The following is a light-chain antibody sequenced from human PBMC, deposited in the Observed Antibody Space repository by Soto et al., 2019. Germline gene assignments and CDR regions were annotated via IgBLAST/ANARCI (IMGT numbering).Light chain of an antibody. CDR2: DAF. CDR3: QPYNNWPLG. V-gene: IGKV3-15*01. Sequence: EIMMTQSPATLSVSPGERATLSCRASQNINNKIAWYQQKPGQAPRLLMSDAFTRATGIPARFSGSGSGTEFTLNISSLQSEDFAVYYCQPYNNWPLGFGGGNKVEIK. CDR1: QNINNK. J-gene: IGKJ4*01.